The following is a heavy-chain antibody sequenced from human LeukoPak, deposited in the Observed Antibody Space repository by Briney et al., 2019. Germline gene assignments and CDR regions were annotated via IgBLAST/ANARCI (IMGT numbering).Heavy chain of an antibody. CDR1: GYTFTSYG. V-gene: IGHV1-18*01. J-gene: IGHJ6*02. CDR3: ARGVTGYYTNFYYGMDV. D-gene: IGHD3/OR15-3a*01. CDR2: INTYNGNT. Sequence: ASVKVSCKASGYTFTSYGISWVRQAPGQGLEWMGWINTYNGNTNYAQKLQGRVTMTTETSTSTAYMELRSLRSDDTAVYYCARGVTGYYTNFYYGMDVWGQGTTVTVFS.